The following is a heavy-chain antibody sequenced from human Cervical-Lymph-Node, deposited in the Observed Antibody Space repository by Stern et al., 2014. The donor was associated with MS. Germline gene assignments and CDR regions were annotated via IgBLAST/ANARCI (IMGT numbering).Heavy chain of an antibody. CDR2: INPSGGST. CDR3: AREVAGHRLGMMDV. V-gene: IGHV1-46*01. J-gene: IGHJ6*02. D-gene: IGHD6-19*01. Sequence: HVQLVQSGAEVKKPGASVKVSCKASGYTFTNYYMHLVRQGPGQGLEWMGIINPSGGSTSNAQKFQGRVTMNRDTSTSTVHMELSSLRSEDTAVYYCAREVAGHRLGMMDVWGQGTTVTVSS. CDR1: GYTFTNYY.